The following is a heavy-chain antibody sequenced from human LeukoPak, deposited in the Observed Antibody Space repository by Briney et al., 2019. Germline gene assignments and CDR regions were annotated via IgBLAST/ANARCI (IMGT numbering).Heavy chain of an antibody. CDR2: IYHSGST. CDR1: GGSISSGGYS. V-gene: IGHV4-30-2*01. J-gene: IGHJ6*02. Sequence: SQTLSLTCAVSGGSISSGGYSWSWIRQPPGKGLEWIGYIYHSGSTYYNPSLKSRVTISVDRSKNQFSLKLSSVTAADTAVYYCARGSTYYYYGMDVWGQGTTVTVSS. CDR3: ARGSTYYYYGMDV.